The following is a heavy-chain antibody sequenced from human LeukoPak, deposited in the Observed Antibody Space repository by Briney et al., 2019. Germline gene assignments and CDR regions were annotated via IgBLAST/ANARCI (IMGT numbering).Heavy chain of an antibody. V-gene: IGHV4-39*07. CDR1: GGSISSSSYY. CDR3: ARGLTTDLLFRSGSYLFPGAFDI. D-gene: IGHD1-26*01. J-gene: IGHJ3*02. Sequence: PSETLSLTCTVSGGSISSSSYYWGWIRQPPGKGLEWIGSIYYSGSTYYNPSLKSRVTISVDTSKNQFSLKLSSVTAADTAVYYCARGLTTDLLFRSGSYLFPGAFDIWGQGTMVTVSS. CDR2: IYYSGST.